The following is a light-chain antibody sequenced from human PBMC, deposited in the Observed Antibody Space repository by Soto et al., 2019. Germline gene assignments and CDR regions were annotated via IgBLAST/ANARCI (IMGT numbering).Light chain of an antibody. CDR2: GAS. CDR1: QSVSRY. CDR3: QQYNNWPIT. Sequence: EIVLTQSPATLSLSPGERSTLSCRASQSVSRYLSWYQQKPGQAPRLLIYGASSRATGTTARFSGSGTGTKFTLSISSLQPEDFAVYSCQQYNNWPITFGQGTRLDIK. J-gene: IGKJ5*01. V-gene: IGKV3D-15*01.